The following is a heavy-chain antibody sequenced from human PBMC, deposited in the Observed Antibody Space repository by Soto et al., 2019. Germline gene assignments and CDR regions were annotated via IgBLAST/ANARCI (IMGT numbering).Heavy chain of an antibody. J-gene: IGHJ5*02. CDR1: GGTFSSYA. Sequence: QVQLVQSGAEVKKPASSVKVSCKASGGTFSSYAISWVRQAPGQGLEWMGGIIPILGTANYAQKFQGRVTITADESTSTAYMELSSLRSEDTAVYYCARDRTGTGAARPGWFDPWGQGALVTVSS. CDR2: IIPILGTA. V-gene: IGHV1-69*01. D-gene: IGHD6-6*01. CDR3: ARDRTGTGAARPGWFDP.